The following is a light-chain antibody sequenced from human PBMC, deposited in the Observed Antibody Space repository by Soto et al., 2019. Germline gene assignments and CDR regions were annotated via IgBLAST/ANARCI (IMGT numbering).Light chain of an antibody. J-gene: IGKJ1*01. CDR3: QQYVTALRS. CDR2: TAS. V-gene: IGKV1-5*03. Sequence: DIQRTQSRSTLYGSVVDRVSITSRASQSISSWLAWYQQKPGKAPKLLIYTASTLKSGVPSRFSGSGSGTEFTLTISSLQPDDFATYYCQQYVTALRSFGQGTKVDIK. CDR1: QSISSW.